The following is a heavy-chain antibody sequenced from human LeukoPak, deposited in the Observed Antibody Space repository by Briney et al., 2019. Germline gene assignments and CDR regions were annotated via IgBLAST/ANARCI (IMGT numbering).Heavy chain of an antibody. CDR1: GGSIRSYY. V-gene: IGHV4-59*12. J-gene: IGHJ4*02. D-gene: IGHD3-22*01. CDR2: MYSSGIT. CDR3: ARSSVVVTHFDY. Sequence: SETLSLTCTVSGGSIRSYYWSWIRQPPGKGLEWIGYMYSSGITNYNPSLKSRITISVDTSKNQFSLKLSSVTAADTAVYYCARSSVVVTHFDYWGQGTLVTVSS.